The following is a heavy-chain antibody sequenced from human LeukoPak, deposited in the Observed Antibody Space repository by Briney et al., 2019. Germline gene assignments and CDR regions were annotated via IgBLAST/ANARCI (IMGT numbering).Heavy chain of an antibody. CDR1: GGSFSGYY. Sequence: TSETLSLTCAVYGGSFSGYYWSWIRQPAGKGLEWIGRIFGSGKTNYNPSLKSRVTMSMDTSKNQLFLKLISVTAADTAVYYCARDSGTTGEVKFDPWGQGTLVTVSS. V-gene: IGHV4-59*10. D-gene: IGHD3-10*01. CDR2: IFGSGKT. CDR3: ARDSGTTGEVKFDP. J-gene: IGHJ5*02.